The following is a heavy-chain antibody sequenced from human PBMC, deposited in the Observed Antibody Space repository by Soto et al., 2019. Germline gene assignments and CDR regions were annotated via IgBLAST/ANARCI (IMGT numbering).Heavy chain of an antibody. V-gene: IGHV3-33*01. CDR2: IWYDGSNK. CDR1: GFTFSSYG. Sequence: GGSLRLSCAASGFTFSSYGMHWVRQAPGKGLEWVAVIWYDGSNKYYADSVKGRFTISRDNSKNTLYLQMNSLRAEDTAVYYCARNFPFYDSSGYYYGYYFDYWGQGTLVTVSS. D-gene: IGHD3-22*01. J-gene: IGHJ4*02. CDR3: ARNFPFYDSSGYYYGYYFDY.